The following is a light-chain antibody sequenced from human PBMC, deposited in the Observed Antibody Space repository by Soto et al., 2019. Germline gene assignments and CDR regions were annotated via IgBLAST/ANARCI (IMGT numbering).Light chain of an antibody. J-gene: IGKJ5*01. CDR2: GAS. Sequence: EIVLTQSPVTLSLSPGERGTLSFRASQSVGTSLALYQQKPGQAPRLLIYGASTRATGIPARFSGSGSGTEFTLTISSLQSEDFAVYYCQQYNNWPPITFGQGTRLEI. CDR1: QSVGTS. V-gene: IGKV3-15*01. CDR3: QQYNNWPPIT.